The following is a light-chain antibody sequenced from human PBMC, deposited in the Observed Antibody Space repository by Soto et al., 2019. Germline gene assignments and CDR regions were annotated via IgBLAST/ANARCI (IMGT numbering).Light chain of an antibody. J-gene: IGKJ4*01. CDR1: QSISSW. Sequence: DIQLTQSPSTLSASVGDRVTITCRASQSISSWLAWYQQKPGKAPKLLIYDASSLESGVPSRFSGSRSGTEFTLTISSLQPEDFATYYCQQLNGYLVLPFGGGTKVDI. CDR2: DAS. CDR3: QQLNGYLVLP. V-gene: IGKV1-5*01.